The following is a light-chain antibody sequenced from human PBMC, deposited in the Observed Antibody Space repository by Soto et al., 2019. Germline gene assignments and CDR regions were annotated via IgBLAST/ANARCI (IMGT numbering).Light chain of an antibody. V-gene: IGKV1-5*01. Sequence: DIQMTQSPSTLSASVGDRVTITCRASQSISSWLAWYQQKPGKAPKLRIYDASSLESGVPSRFSGSGSGTEFTLTISSLQPDDFATYYCQQYNNYSPTFGQGTKVEIK. CDR1: QSISSW. J-gene: IGKJ1*01. CDR2: DAS. CDR3: QQYNNYSPT.